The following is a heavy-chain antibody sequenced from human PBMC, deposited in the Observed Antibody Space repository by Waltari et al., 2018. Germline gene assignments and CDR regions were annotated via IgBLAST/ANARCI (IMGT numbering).Heavy chain of an antibody. D-gene: IGHD3-10*01. Sequence: QVQLVQSGAEVKKPGASVKVSCKASGYTFTSYYMHWVRQAPGQGLEWMGIINPSGGSKSYGQKFQGRVTMTRDTSTSTVYMELSSLRSEDTAVYYCARAVGSGSYLFQHWGQGTLVTVSA. CDR3: ARAVGSGSYLFQH. V-gene: IGHV1-46*01. CDR1: GYTFTSYY. J-gene: IGHJ1*01. CDR2: INPSGGSK.